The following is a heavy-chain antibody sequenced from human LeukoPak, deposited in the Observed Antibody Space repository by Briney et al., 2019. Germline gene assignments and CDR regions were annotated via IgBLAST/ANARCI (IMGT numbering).Heavy chain of an antibody. Sequence: GGSLRLSCAASGFTFSSYEMNWVRQAPGKGLEWVSYISSSGSTIYYADSVKGRFTISRDNAKNSLYLQMNSLRAEDTAVYYCARAFAGTKDYWGQGTLVTVSS. CDR1: GFTFSSYE. D-gene: IGHD1-7*01. J-gene: IGHJ4*02. CDR3: ARAFAGTKDY. V-gene: IGHV3-48*03. CDR2: ISSSGSTI.